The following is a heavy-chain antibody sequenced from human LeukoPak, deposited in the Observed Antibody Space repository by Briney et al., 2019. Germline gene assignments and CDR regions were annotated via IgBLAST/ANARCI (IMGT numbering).Heavy chain of an antibody. CDR3: ARQDYDSSGYYYDRWFDP. J-gene: IGHJ5*02. Sequence: SETLSLTCTVSGYSISSGYYWGWIRQPPGKGLEWIGSIYHSGSTYYNPSLKSRVTISVDTSKNQFSLKLSSVTAADTAVYYCARQDYDSSGYYYDRWFDPWGQGTLVTVSS. D-gene: IGHD3-22*01. CDR2: IYHSGST. V-gene: IGHV4-38-2*02. CDR1: GYSISSGYY.